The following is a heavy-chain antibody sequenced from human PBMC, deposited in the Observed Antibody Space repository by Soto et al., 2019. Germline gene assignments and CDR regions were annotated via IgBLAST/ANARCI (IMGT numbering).Heavy chain of an antibody. V-gene: IGHV3-74*01. CDR3: ARDGGPLYCSGGSCYSGFDL. J-gene: IGHJ2*01. CDR2: INSDGSST. D-gene: IGHD2-15*01. CDR1: GFTFSSYW. Sequence: EVQLVESGGGLVQPGGSLRLSCAASGFTFSSYWMHWVRQAPGKGLLWVSRINSDGSSTSYADSVKGRFTISRDNAKNTLYLQMNSLRAEDTAVYYCARDGGPLYCSGGSCYSGFDLWGRGTLVTVSS.